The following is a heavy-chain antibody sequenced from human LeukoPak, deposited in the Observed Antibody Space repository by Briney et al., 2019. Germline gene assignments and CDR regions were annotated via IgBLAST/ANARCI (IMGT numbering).Heavy chain of an antibody. Sequence: PSETLSLTCAVSGGSISSSNWWSWVRQPPGKGLEWIGEIYHSGSTNYNPSLKSRVTISVDKSKKQFSLKLSSVTAADTAVYYCARGNHEVHYGGIDYWGQGTLVTVSS. CDR1: GGSISSSNW. D-gene: IGHD4-23*01. J-gene: IGHJ4*02. CDR2: IYHSGST. CDR3: ARGNHEVHYGGIDY. V-gene: IGHV4-4*02.